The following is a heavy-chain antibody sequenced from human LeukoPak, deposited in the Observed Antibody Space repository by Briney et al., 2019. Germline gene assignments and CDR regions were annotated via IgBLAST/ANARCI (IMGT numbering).Heavy chain of an antibody. J-gene: IGHJ4*02. CDR3: ARGLVRGDFDY. CDR2: IIPIFGTA. V-gene: IGHV1-69*13. D-gene: IGHD6-19*01. CDR1: GGTFSSYA. Sequence: GASVKVSCKASGGTFSSYAISWVRQAPGQGLEWMGGIIPIFGTANYAQKFQGRVTITADESTSTTYMELSSLRSEDTAVYYCARGLVRGDFDYWGQGTLVTVSS.